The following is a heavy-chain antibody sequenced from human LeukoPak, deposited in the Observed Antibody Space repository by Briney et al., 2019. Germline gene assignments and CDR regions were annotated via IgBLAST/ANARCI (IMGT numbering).Heavy chain of an antibody. Sequence: SETLSLTCIVSGGFISNSIYYWAWIRQPPGEGLERIGSIHYSGKTYYYPSLKSRVTMSVDTSKNQFSLKLSSVTAADTAVYYCARRCGGDCYSKMGLDLWGQGTAVTVSS. D-gene: IGHD2-21*02. CDR2: IHYSGKT. J-gene: IGHJ5*02. CDR3: ARRCGGDCYSKMGLDL. V-gene: IGHV4-39*01. CDR1: GGFISNSIYY.